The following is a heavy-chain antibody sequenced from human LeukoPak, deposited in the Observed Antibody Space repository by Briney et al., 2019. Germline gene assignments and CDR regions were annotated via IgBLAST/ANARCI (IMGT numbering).Heavy chain of an antibody. J-gene: IGHJ6*03. Sequence: GGSLRLSCAASGFTFSSYSMNWVRQAPGKGLEWVSSISSSSSYIYYADSVKGRFTISRDNAKNSLYLQMNSLRAEDTALYYCARGASWSGYYYYMDVWGKGTTVTVSS. D-gene: IGHD3-3*01. CDR1: GFTFSSYS. CDR2: ISSSSSYI. CDR3: ARGASWSGYYYYMDV. V-gene: IGHV3-21*04.